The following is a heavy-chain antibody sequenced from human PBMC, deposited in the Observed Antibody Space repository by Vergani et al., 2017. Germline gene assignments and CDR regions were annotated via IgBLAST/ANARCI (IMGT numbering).Heavy chain of an antibody. D-gene: IGHD2-8*02. CDR3: ARDALFSVFGYCAGSTCNPDY. CDR1: GYSFSSYG. CDR2: IGTYGHK. Sequence: QVQLVQSGAEVKKPGASVKVSCKASGYSFSSYGITWVRQAPGQGLEWMGWIGTYGHKYEAQKFQGRVTMTTDTSTNTAYLEMRSLTYDDTAVYYCARDALFSVFGYCAGSTCNPDYWGQGTLVTVSS. J-gene: IGHJ4*02. V-gene: IGHV1-18*01.